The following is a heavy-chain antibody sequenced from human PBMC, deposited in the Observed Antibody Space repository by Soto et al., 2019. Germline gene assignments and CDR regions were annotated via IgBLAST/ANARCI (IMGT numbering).Heavy chain of an antibody. V-gene: IGHV4-39*07. J-gene: IGHJ6*02. CDR3: ARGLVLVTTFTGYYYGMDV. Sequence: SETLSLTCTVSGGSISSSSYYWGWIRQPPGKGLEWIGSIYYSGSTYYNPSLKSRVTISVDTSKNQFSLKLSSVTAADTAVYYCARGLVLVTTFTGYYYGMDVWGQGTTVTVSS. CDR1: GGSISSSSYY. D-gene: IGHD4-17*01. CDR2: IYYSGST.